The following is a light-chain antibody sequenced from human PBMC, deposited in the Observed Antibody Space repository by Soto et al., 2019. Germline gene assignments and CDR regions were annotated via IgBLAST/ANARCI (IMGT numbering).Light chain of an antibody. CDR3: QQYNDWPRT. CDR2: GAS. CDR1: QSVDSSY. Sequence: DIVWTQSPGPLSLSPGERATLSCRASQSVDSSYLAWYHQRPGQAPRLLIYGASTRATGSPDRFSASGSATKFTLTISSLQSEDVAVYYCQQYNDWPRTFGQGTKVDIK. V-gene: IGKV3-15*01. J-gene: IGKJ1*01.